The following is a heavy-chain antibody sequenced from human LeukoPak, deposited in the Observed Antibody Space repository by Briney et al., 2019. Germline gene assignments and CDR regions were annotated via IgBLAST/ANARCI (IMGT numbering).Heavy chain of an antibody. CDR2: IMPIFGTA. Sequence: LAASVKVSCKASGGTFSSYAISWVRQAPGQGLEWMGGIMPIFGTANYAQKFQGRVTITTDESTSTAYMELSSLRSEDTAVYYCAAHYYDSSGYFDYWGQGTLVTVSS. CDR1: GGTFSSYA. D-gene: IGHD3-22*01. CDR3: AAHYYDSSGYFDY. J-gene: IGHJ4*02. V-gene: IGHV1-69*05.